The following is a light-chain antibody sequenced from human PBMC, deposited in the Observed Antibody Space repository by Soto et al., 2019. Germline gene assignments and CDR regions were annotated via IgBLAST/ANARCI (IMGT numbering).Light chain of an antibody. CDR1: QSVSTSY. Sequence: GLTQSPGTLSLSPGERATLSCRASQSVSTSYLAWYKQKPGQAPRLLIYGASSRATGIPDRFSGSGSGADFTVTISRLEPEDFAVYYCQQYGSVPFTFGGGTKVESK. CDR3: QQYGSVPFT. J-gene: IGKJ4*01. V-gene: IGKV3-20*01. CDR2: GAS.